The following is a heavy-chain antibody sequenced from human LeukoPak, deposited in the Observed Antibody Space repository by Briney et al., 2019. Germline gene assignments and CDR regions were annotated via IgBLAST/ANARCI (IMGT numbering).Heavy chain of an antibody. D-gene: IGHD2-2*01. Sequence: SETLYLTCTVSGGSISSGSYYWSWIRQPAGKGLEWIGRIYTSGSTNYNPSLKSRVTISVDTSKNQFSLKLSSVTAADTAVYYCARELVVPAAMYMNYYYMDVWGKGTTVTISS. CDR1: GGSISSGSYY. CDR3: ARELVVPAAMYMNYYYMDV. V-gene: IGHV4-61*02. CDR2: IYTSGST. J-gene: IGHJ6*03.